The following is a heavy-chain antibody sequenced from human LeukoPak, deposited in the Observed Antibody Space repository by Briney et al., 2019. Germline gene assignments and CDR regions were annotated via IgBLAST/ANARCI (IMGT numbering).Heavy chain of an antibody. V-gene: IGHV4-34*01. CDR1: GGSFSGYY. Sequence: SETLSLTCAVYGGSFSGYYWSWIRQPPGKGLEWIGEINHRGSTNYNPSLKSRVTISVDTSKNQFSLKVTSVTAADTAVYYCARLTAYFDLWGRGTLVTVSS. CDR3: ARLTAYFDL. J-gene: IGHJ2*01. CDR2: INHRGST.